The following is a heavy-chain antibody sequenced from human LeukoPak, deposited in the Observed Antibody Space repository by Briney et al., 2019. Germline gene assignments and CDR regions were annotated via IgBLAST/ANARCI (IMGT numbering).Heavy chain of an antibody. CDR2: ISCNSGSI. D-gene: IGHD1-1*01. J-gene: IGHJ4*02. Sequence: GGSLRLSCAASGFTFGDYAMNWVRQLPGKGLGWVSGISCNSGSIGYADSVKGRFTISRDNAKNSLYLQMNSLRAEDMALYYCVKDEAFESTGTYDYWGQGTLVTVSS. V-gene: IGHV3-9*03. CDR1: GFTFGDYA. CDR3: VKDEAFESTGTYDY.